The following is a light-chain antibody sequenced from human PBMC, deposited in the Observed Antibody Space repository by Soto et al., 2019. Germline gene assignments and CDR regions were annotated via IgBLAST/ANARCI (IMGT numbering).Light chain of an antibody. CDR1: QRISTF. Sequence: IQMTQSPSSLFAFFWGSVTLTFPPSQRISTFLNWYHQKPGKAPKLLIYSASYLQSGVPSNFSGSGSGTDFTLSIVTLQPEDFGTYFCQQSYRLPLTFGGGTKVDIK. CDR2: SAS. J-gene: IGKJ4*01. V-gene: IGKV1-39*01. CDR3: QQSYRLPLT.